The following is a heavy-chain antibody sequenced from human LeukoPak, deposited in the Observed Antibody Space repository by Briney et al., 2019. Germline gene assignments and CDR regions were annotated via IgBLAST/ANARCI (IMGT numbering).Heavy chain of an antibody. CDR1: GFTFTNHW. CDR2: INQDGSEK. J-gene: IGHJ5*02. D-gene: IGHD2/OR15-2a*01. CDR3: AEGTTA. V-gene: IGHV3-7*01. Sequence: SGGSLRLSCAASGFTFTNHWMSWVRQAPGKGLEWVANINQDGSEKFYVDSVKGRFTISRDNAKNSLYLQVNSLRAEDTAVYYCAEGTTAWGQGTLVTVSS.